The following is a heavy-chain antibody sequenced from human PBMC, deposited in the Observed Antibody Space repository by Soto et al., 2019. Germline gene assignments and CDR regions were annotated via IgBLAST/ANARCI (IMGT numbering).Heavy chain of an antibody. D-gene: IGHD1-26*01. V-gene: IGHV4-4*02. Sequence: QVQLQESGPGLVKPSGTLSLTCAVSGGSISSSNWWSWVRQPPGKGLEWIGEIYHSGSTNYNPSLKRRVTISVDQSKNQFSLKLSSVTAAATAVYYCASVSGSYYYGMDVWGQGTTVTVSS. J-gene: IGHJ6*02. CDR3: ASVSGSYYYGMDV. CDR2: IYHSGST. CDR1: GGSISSSNW.